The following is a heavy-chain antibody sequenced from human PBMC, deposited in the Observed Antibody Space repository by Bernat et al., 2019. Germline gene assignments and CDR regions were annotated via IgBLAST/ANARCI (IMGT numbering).Heavy chain of an antibody. Sequence: QVQLVESGGGVVQPGRSLRLSCAASGFTFSSYGMHWVRQAPGKGLEWVAVIWYDGSNKYYAASVEGRFTISRDNSKNTLYLQMNSLRAEDTAVYYWAGALGYSYGSHFDYWGQGTLVTVSS. D-gene: IGHD5-18*01. CDR2: IWYDGSNK. V-gene: IGHV3-33*01. CDR3: AGALGYSYGSHFDY. J-gene: IGHJ4*02. CDR1: GFTFSSYG.